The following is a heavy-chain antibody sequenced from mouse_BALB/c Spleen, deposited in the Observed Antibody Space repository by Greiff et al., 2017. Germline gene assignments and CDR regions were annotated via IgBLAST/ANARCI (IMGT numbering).Heavy chain of an antibody. Sequence: EVKLMESGGGLVQPGGSLKLSCAASGFTFSSYGMSWVRQTPDKRLELVATINSNGGSTYYPDSVKGRFTISRDNAKNTLYLQMSSLKSEDTAMYYCARDYRYDGRSPYAMDYWGQGTSVTVSS. D-gene: IGHD2-14*01. V-gene: IGHV5-6-3*01. J-gene: IGHJ4*01. CDR1: GFTFSSYG. CDR3: ARDYRYDGRSPYAMDY. CDR2: INSNGGST.